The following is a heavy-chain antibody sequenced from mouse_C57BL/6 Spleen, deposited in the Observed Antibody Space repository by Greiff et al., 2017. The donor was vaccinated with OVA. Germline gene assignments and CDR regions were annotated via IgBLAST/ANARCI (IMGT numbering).Heavy chain of an antibody. CDR1: GYTFTDYY. D-gene: IGHD1-1*01. CDR3: ARPVTTVVAGDAMDY. Sequence: VQLKQSGPELVKPGASVKISCKASGYTFTDYYMNWVKQSHGKSLEWIGDINPNNGGTSYNQKFKGKATLTVDKSSSTAYMELRSLTSEDSAVYYCARPVTTVVAGDAMDYWGQGTSVTVSS. J-gene: IGHJ4*01. CDR2: INPNNGGT. V-gene: IGHV1-26*01.